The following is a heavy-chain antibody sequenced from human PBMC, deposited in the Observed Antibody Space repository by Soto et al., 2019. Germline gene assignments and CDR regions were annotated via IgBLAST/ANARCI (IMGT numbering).Heavy chain of an antibody. CDR1: GFTFSSYA. CDR2: ISYDGSKK. CDR3: ARDGHIYSRGWMSY. V-gene: IGHV3-30-3*01. J-gene: IGHJ4*02. Sequence: QVQLVESGGGVVQPGRSLRLSCAASGFTFSSYAMHWVRQAPGKGLEWVAVISYDGSKKYYADSVKGRFTISRDNSKNTLYLQMNSLRAEDTAVYYCARDGHIYSRGWMSYWGQGTLVTVSS. D-gene: IGHD6-19*01.